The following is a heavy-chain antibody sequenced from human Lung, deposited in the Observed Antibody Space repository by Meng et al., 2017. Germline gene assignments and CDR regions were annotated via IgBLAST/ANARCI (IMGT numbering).Heavy chain of an antibody. J-gene: IGHJ4*02. V-gene: IGHV4-4*02. D-gene: IGHD4-17*01. Sequence: QVQRQGSGPRRVKPSETLSLTCAVSGGSISSGNWWSWVRQPPGKGLEWIGEISHSGNTNYSPSFRGRVTMSVGRSRDQFSLELNSVTAADTAVYFCARNGAYCLHSWGQGTLVTVSS. CDR2: ISHSGNT. CDR1: GGSISSGNW. CDR3: ARNGAYCLHS.